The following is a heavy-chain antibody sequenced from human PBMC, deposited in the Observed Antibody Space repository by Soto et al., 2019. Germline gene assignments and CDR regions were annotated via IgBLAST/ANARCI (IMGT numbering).Heavy chain of an antibody. J-gene: IGHJ4*02. D-gene: IGHD6-19*01. Sequence: GVSIRLSCAASGFPFISYAMHWVRQAPGQGMEWVAVISYDGSNKYYADSVKGRFTISRDNSKNTLYLQMNSLRAEDTAVYYGARDRPWLARRADWGQGNLVTVSS. CDR3: ARDRPWLARRAD. CDR1: GFPFISYA. CDR2: ISYDGSNK. V-gene: IGHV3-30-3*01.